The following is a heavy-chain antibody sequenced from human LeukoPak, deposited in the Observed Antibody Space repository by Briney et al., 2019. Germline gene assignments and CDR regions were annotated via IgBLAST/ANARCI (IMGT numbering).Heavy chain of an antibody. J-gene: IGHJ3*02. V-gene: IGHV1-18*01. CDR3: ARDPTLYGSGSPRPHSTFDI. D-gene: IGHD3-10*01. CDR1: GYTFNSYG. Sequence: ASVKVSCKTSGYTFNSYGISWVRQAPGQGLEWMGWISAYNGNTNYAQKFQGRVTMTTDTSTTTAYMELRSLRFDDTAVYYCARDPTLYGSGSPRPHSTFDIWGQGTMVTVAS. CDR2: ISAYNGNT.